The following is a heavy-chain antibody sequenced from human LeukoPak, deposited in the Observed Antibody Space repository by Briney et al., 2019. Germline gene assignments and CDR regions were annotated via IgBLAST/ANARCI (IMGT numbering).Heavy chain of an antibody. CDR2: INHSGST. CDR3: ARSDYGAPYGGIDY. D-gene: IGHD4-17*01. Sequence: SSETLSLTCAVYGGSFSGYYWSWIRQPPVKGLEWIGEINHSGSTNYNPSLKSRVTISVDTSKNQFSLKLSSVTAADTAVYYCARSDYGAPYGGIDYWGQGTLVTVSS. CDR1: GGSFSGYY. J-gene: IGHJ4*02. V-gene: IGHV4-34*01.